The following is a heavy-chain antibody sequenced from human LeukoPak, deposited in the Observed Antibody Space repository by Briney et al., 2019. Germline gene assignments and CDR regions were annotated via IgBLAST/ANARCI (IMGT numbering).Heavy chain of an antibody. CDR3: ARANFLYCSSTTCLFDY. V-gene: IGHV1-2*02. J-gene: IGHJ4*02. CDR2: INPNDGDT. Sequence: ASVKVSCKASGYTFTDYYMHRVRQAPGQGFEWMGWINPNDGDTNYAQKFQGRVTMTRDTSISTAHMEVSGLRSDDTTVYYCARANFLYCSSTTCLFDYWGQGTLVTVSS. CDR1: GYTFTDYY. D-gene: IGHD2-2*01.